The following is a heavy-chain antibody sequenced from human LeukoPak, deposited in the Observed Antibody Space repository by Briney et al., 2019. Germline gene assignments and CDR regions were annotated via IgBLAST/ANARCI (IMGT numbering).Heavy chain of an antibody. Sequence: GRSLRLSCAASGFTFSSYAMHWVRQAPGKGLEWVAVISYDGSNKYYADSVKGRFTISRDNSKNTLYLQMNSLRAEDTAVYYCARDSRSGECELVFDYWGQGTLVTVSS. CDR1: GFTFSSYA. CDR2: ISYDGSNK. D-gene: IGHD1-26*01. V-gene: IGHV3-30-3*01. J-gene: IGHJ4*02. CDR3: ARDSRSGECELVFDY.